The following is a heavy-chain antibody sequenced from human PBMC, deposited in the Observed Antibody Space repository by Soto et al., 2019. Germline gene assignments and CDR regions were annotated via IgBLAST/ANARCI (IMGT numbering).Heavy chain of an antibody. J-gene: IGHJ4*02. CDR3: ARDRGYSCFDY. D-gene: IGHD5-18*01. CDR1: GFTFSSSW. Sequence: PGGSLRLSCAASGFTFSSSWMNWVRQAPGKGLEWVAGIKEDGSEKYYVDFVKGRFTISRDNVENSLYLQMNSLRGEDTAVYFCARDRGYSCFDYWGLGTLVTAPQ. CDR2: IKEDGSEK. V-gene: IGHV3-7*01.